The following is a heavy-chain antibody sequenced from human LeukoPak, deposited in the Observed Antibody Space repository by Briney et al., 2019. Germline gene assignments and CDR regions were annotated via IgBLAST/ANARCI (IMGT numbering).Heavy chain of an antibody. D-gene: IGHD6-19*01. CDR1: GGSISSSSYY. CDR2: IYYSGST. Sequence: SETLCLTCTVSGGSISSSSYYWGWIRQPPGKGLEWIGSIYYSGSTYYNPSLKSRVTISVDTSKNQFSLKLSSVTAADTAVYYCARGSSGWYLNFDYWGQGTLVTVSS. V-gene: IGHV4-39*07. J-gene: IGHJ4*02. CDR3: ARGSSGWYLNFDY.